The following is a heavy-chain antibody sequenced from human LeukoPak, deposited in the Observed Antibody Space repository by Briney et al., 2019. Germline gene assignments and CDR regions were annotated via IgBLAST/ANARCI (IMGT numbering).Heavy chain of an antibody. CDR1: GYTFTGYY. V-gene: IGHV1-2*02. CDR2: INPDSGGT. Sequence: GASVKVSCKASGYTFTGYYMNWVRQAPGQGLEWMGWINPDSGGTNFAQKFQGRVTMTRDTSISTAYMELSRLTSDDTAVYYCARVRLWSGQDNWFDPWGQGTLVTVSS. D-gene: IGHD3-3*01. CDR3: ARVRLWSGQDNWFDP. J-gene: IGHJ5*02.